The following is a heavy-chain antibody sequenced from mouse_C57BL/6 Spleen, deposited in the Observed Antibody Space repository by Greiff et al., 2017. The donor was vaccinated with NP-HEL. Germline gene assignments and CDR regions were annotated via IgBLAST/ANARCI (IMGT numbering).Heavy chain of an antibody. D-gene: IGHD3-3*01. J-gene: IGHJ2*01. CDR3: ARGGPRFDY. CDR1: GYAFSSSW. V-gene: IGHV1-82*01. CDR2: IYPGDGDT. Sequence: VQLQQSGPELVKPGASVKISCKASGYAFSSSWMNWVKQRPGKGLEWIGRIYPGDGDTNYNGKFKGKATLTADKSSSTAYMQLSSLTSEDSAVYFCARGGPRFDYWGQGTTLTVSS.